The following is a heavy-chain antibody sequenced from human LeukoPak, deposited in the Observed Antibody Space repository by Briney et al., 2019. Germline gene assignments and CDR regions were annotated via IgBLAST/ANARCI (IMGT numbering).Heavy chain of an antibody. V-gene: IGHV4-34*01. CDR2: INHSGST. Sequence: SETLSLTCAVYGGSFSGYYWSWIRQPPGKGLEWIGEINHSGSTNYNPSLKSRVTISVDTSKNQFSLKLSSVTAADTAVYYCARTMTPILRFDPWGQGTLVTVSS. CDR3: ARTMTPILRFDP. J-gene: IGHJ5*02. CDR1: GGSFSGYY. D-gene: IGHD3-22*01.